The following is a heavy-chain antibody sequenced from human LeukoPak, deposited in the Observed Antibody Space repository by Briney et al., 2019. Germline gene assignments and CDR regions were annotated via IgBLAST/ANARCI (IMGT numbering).Heavy chain of an antibody. Sequence: GGSLRLSCAASGFTVSTNYMTWVRQAPGKGLEWVSFIYSGGSTYCADSVKGRFTISRDNSKNTLYLQMNSLRVEDTAVYYCAKDSRTVYDSSWLFYFDWWGQGTLVTVSS. D-gene: IGHD6-13*01. CDR3: AKDSRTVYDSSWLFYFDW. V-gene: IGHV3-53*01. CDR2: IYSGGST. J-gene: IGHJ4*02. CDR1: GFTVSTNY.